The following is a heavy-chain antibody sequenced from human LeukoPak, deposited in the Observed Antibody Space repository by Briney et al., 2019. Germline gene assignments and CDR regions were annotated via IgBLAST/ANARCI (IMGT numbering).Heavy chain of an antibody. V-gene: IGHV1-2*02. Sequence: ASVKVSCKASGYTFTDYYMHWVRQAPGQGLEWMGWINPNSGGTNYAQEFQGRVTMTRDTSINTAYMELTGLRSDDTAVYYCARVIGLQQLVRTYFDYWGQGTLVTVSS. CDR2: INPNSGGT. CDR1: GYTFTDYY. D-gene: IGHD6-13*01. J-gene: IGHJ4*02. CDR3: ARVIGLQQLVRTYFDY.